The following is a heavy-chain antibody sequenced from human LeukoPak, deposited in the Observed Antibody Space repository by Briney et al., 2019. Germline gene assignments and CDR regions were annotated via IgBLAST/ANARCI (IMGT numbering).Heavy chain of an antibody. V-gene: IGHV4-4*07. J-gene: IGHJ3*02. CDR2: ICTSGST. CDR1: GGSISSYY. CDR3: ARDGGPGQYGLLIRDAFDI. Sequence: SETLSLTCTVSGGSISSYYWSWIRQPAGKGLEWIGRICTSGSTNYNPSLKSRVTMSVDTSKNQFSLKLSSVTAADTAVYYCARDGGPGQYGLLIRDAFDIWGQGTMVTVSS. D-gene: IGHD2-15*01.